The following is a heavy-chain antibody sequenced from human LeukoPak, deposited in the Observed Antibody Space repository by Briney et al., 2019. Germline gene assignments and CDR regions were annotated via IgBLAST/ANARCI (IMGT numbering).Heavy chain of an antibody. D-gene: IGHD6-13*01. J-gene: IGHJ1*01. Sequence: SETLSLTCAVYGGSFSGYYWSWIRQPPGKGLEWIGEINHSGSTNYNPSLKSRVTISVDTSKNQFSLKLRSVTAADTAVYYCARGRQQLVDFQHRGQGTLVTVSS. CDR2: INHSGST. CDR1: GGSFSGYY. V-gene: IGHV4-34*01. CDR3: ARGRQQLVDFQH.